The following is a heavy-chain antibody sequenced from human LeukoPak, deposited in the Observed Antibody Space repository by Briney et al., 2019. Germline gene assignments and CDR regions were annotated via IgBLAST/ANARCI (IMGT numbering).Heavy chain of an antibody. Sequence: GGSLRLSCAASGFTFSSYGMSWVRQAPGKGLEWVSAISGSGGSTYHADSVKGRFTISRDNSKNTLYLQMNSLRAEDTAVYYCAKSGMKWELLSYYYYYYYMDVWGKGTTVTVSS. V-gene: IGHV3-23*01. CDR3: AKSGMKWELLSYYYYYYYMDV. D-gene: IGHD1-26*01. J-gene: IGHJ6*03. CDR1: GFTFSSYG. CDR2: ISGSGGST.